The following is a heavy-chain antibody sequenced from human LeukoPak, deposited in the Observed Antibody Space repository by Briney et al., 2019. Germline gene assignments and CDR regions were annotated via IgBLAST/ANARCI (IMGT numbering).Heavy chain of an antibody. Sequence: GSLRLSCAASGFSFSTYSMNWVRQAPGKGLEWIGEINHSGSTNYNPSLKSRVTISVDTSKSQFSLKLTSVTAADTAVYYCARDWSGPYYLDHWGQGILVTVSS. CDR1: GFSFSTYS. CDR2: INHSGST. D-gene: IGHD3-3*01. J-gene: IGHJ4*01. V-gene: IGHV4-34*01. CDR3: ARDWSGPYYLDH.